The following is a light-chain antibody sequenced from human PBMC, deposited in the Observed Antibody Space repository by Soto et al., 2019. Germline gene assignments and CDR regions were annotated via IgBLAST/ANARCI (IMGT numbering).Light chain of an antibody. V-gene: IGKV3-15*01. J-gene: IGKJ1*01. Sequence: EIVMTQSPATLSVSPGERATLFCRASHSVSSSLAWYQQKPGQAPRLLIHGASTRATGIPARFSGSGSGTEFTLTISSLQSEDFAFYYCQQYSDWRPQFGQGTKVEIK. CDR3: QQYSDWRPQ. CDR1: HSVSSS. CDR2: GAS.